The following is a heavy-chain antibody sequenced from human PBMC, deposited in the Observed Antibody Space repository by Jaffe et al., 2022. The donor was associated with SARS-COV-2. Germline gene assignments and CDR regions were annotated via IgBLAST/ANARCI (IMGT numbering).Heavy chain of an antibody. D-gene: IGHD5-12*01. CDR1: GFTFSSYA. CDR2: ISGSGGST. CDR3: AKNLGYTLKGFDYFDY. Sequence: EVQLLESGGGLVQPGGSLRLSCAASGFTFSSYAMSWVRQAPGKGLEWVSAISGSGGSTYYADSVKGRFTISRDNSKNTLYLQMNSLRAEDTAVYYCAKNLGYTLKGFDYFDYWGQGTLVTVSS. V-gene: IGHV3-23*01. J-gene: IGHJ4*02.